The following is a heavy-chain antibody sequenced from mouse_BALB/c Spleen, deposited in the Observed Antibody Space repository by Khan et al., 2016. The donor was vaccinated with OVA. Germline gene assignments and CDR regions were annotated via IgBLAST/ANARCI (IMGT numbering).Heavy chain of an antibody. CDR1: GYTFTAYD. V-gene: IGHV1S56*01. D-gene: IGHD2-12*01. CDR2: IYPGDDSP. J-gene: IGHJ4*01. Sequence: QVQLKESGPELVKPGSLVKISCKASGYTFTAYDINWVMQRPGQGLEWIGWIYPGDDSPKYNENFKGQATLTADNSSNTVYMQLNSLTSEKSAVYFRAREVLREVGLDYWGQGTSVSVSS. CDR3: AREVLREVGLDY.